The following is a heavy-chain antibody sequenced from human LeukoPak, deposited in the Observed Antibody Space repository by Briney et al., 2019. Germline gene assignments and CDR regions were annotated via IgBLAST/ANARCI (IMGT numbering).Heavy chain of an antibody. J-gene: IGHJ3*02. D-gene: IGHD3-10*01. CDR2: IYYSGST. V-gene: IGHV4-39*01. CDR1: DDSIRSSAYY. CDR3: ASEPYGSGSFLGAFDI. Sequence: KSSETLSLTCAVSDDSIRSSAYYWGWIRQPPGKGLEWIGSIYYSGSTYYNPSLKSRVTISIDTSKNQFSLKLSSVTAADTAVYYCASEPYGSGSFLGAFDIWGQGTMVTVSS.